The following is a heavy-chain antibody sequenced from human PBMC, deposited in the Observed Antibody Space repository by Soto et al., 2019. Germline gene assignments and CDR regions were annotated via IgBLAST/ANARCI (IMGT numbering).Heavy chain of an antibody. CDR3: ARERGGYSYGDY. Sequence: QVQLVQSGAEVKKPGASVKVSCKASGYTFTSNEINWVRQAPGQGLEWMGWVNIYKGNTNYAQKLQGRVTMTTDTSTSTAYLELRSLRSDDTAVYYCARERGGYSYGDYWGQGTQVTVSS. D-gene: IGHD5-18*01. J-gene: IGHJ4*02. CDR1: GYTFTSNE. CDR2: VNIYKGNT. V-gene: IGHV1-18*01.